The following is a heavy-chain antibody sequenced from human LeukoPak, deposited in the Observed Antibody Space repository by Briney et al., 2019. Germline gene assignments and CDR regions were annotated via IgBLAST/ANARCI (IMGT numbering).Heavy chain of an antibody. CDR1: GFTFSSYA. D-gene: IGHD3-16*01. CDR2: ISGSGGST. Sequence: QPGGSLRLSCAASGFTFSSYAMSWVRQAPGKGLEWVSAISGSGGSTYYADSVKGRFTISRDNSKNTLYLQMNSLRAEDTAVYYCATRRTGGVFVGDYYFDYWGQGTLVTVSS. CDR3: ATRRTGGVFVGDYYFDY. V-gene: IGHV3-23*01. J-gene: IGHJ4*02.